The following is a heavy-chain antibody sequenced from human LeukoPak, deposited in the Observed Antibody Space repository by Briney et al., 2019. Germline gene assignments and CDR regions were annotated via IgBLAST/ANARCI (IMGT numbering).Heavy chain of an antibody. J-gene: IGHJ5*02. D-gene: IGHD3-9*01. CDR3: ARDQTPLRYFDWLLRPENWFDP. Sequence: ASVKLSCKASGYTFTAYFVHWGRQSPRQRREWRGWFKPYSGGTNYAQKFQDRVTMTRDTSISTAYMELSRLRSDDTAVYYCARDQTPLRYFDWLLRPENWFDPWGQGTLVTVSS. CDR1: GYTFTAYF. CDR2: FKPYSGGT. V-gene: IGHV1-2*02.